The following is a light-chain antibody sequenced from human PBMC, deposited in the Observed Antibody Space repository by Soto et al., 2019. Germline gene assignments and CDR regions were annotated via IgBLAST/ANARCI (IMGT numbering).Light chain of an antibody. J-gene: IGKJ3*01. CDR1: QNVGSNY. Sequence: EIVLTQSPGTLSLSPGERATLSCRASQNVGSNYLAWYQQRPDQAPRLLIYAASTSASGIPDRFSGFGSGTDFTLIISNLEPEDFAVYYCQQYGRSPPFSFGPGTKVD. CDR3: QQYGRSPPFS. CDR2: AAS. V-gene: IGKV3-20*01.